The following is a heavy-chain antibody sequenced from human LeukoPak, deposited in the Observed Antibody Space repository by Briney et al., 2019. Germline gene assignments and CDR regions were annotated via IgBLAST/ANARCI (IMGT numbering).Heavy chain of an antibody. V-gene: IGHV3-7*01. Sequence: PGGSLRLSCAASGFTFSGSWMSWVRQAPGKGLEWVANIKEDGSEKYYVDSVKGRFTISRDNAKNSLYLQMNSLRVEDTAVYYCARHPSSGYYVYYYYMDVWGKGTTVTVSS. J-gene: IGHJ6*03. CDR2: IKEDGSEK. D-gene: IGHD3-22*01. CDR1: GFTFSGSW. CDR3: ARHPSSGYYVYYYYMDV.